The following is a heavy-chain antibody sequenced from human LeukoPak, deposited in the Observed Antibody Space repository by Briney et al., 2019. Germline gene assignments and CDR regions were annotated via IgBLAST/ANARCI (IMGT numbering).Heavy chain of an antibody. CDR1: GYTFTDYY. V-gene: IGHV1-69-2*01. J-gene: IGHJ6*03. CDR3: ARDSDYDFWSGPPDYYYYMAV. Sequence: GASVKISCKASGYTFTDYYMHWVQQAPGKGLEWMGRVDPEDGETIYAEKFQGRVTITADTSTDTAYMELRSLRSEDTAVYYCARDSDYDFWSGPPDYYYYMAVWGKGTTVTVSS. CDR2: VDPEDGET. D-gene: IGHD3-3*01.